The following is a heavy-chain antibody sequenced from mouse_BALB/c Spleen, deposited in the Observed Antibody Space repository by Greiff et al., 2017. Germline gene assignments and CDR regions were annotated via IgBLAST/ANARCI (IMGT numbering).Heavy chain of an antibody. Sequence: EVQRVESGGGLVKPGGSLKLSCAASGFTFSDYYMYWVRQTPEKRLEWVATISDGGSYTYYPDSVKGRFTISRDNAKNNLYLQMSSLKSEDTAMYYCARDLYDVGGAMDYWGQGTSVTVSS. D-gene: IGHD2-12*01. CDR2: ISDGGSYT. J-gene: IGHJ4*01. CDR3: ARDLYDVGGAMDY. CDR1: GFTFSDYY. V-gene: IGHV5-4*02.